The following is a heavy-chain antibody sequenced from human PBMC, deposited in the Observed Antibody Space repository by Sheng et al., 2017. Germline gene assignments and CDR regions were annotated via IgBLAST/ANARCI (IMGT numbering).Heavy chain of an antibody. CDR2: IGASGDST. D-gene: IGHD3-3*01. Sequence: EVQLVESGGGSVQPGGTLRLSCAASGFTFSSYGMSWVRQAPGKGLEWVSTIGASGDSTYYADSVKGRFTISRDNSRNTLYLQMNSLRAEDTAVYYCAKYDFWSGPADYWGQGTLVTVSS. J-gene: IGHJ4*02. CDR1: GFTFSSYG. CDR3: AKYDFWSGPADY. V-gene: IGHV3-23*04.